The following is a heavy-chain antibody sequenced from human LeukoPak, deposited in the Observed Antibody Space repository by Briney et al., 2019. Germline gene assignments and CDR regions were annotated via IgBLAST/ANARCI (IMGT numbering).Heavy chain of an antibody. CDR2: IRSKAYGGTT. D-gene: IGHD5-18*01. J-gene: IGHJ4*02. CDR3: TRSYVDTAMVFDY. CDR1: GFTFGDYA. Sequence: PGRSLRLSCTASGFTFGDYAMSWVRQAPGKGLEWVGFIRSKAYGGTTEYAASVKGRFTISRDDSKSIAYLQMNSLKTEDTAVYYCTRSYVDTAMVFDYWGQGTLVTASS. V-gene: IGHV3-49*04.